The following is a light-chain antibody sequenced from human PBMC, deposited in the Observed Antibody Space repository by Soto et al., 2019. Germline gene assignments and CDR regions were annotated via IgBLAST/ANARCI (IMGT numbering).Light chain of an antibody. CDR3: QQYDSSLYP. Sequence: EIVLTKSPGTLSLSPAERATLSCRASQSFSSTYLAWYQQKPGQAPRLLIYVASSRATGIPDRFSCSGSGTSFTVTISRLEPEDFAVYFCQQYDSSLYPYGQGTQLQLQ. CDR1: QSFSSTY. CDR2: VAS. V-gene: IGKV3-20*01. J-gene: IGKJ2*01.